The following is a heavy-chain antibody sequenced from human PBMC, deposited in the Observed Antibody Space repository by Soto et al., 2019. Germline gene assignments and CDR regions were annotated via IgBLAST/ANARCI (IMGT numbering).Heavy chain of an antibody. V-gene: IGHV1-18*01. CDR2: ISAYNGNT. D-gene: IGHD6-13*01. Sequence: ASVKVSCKASGYTFTSYGISWVRQAPGQGLEWMGWISAYNGNTNYAQKLQGRVTMTTDTSTSTAYMELRSLRSDDTAVYYCVREGRYSSPNPSYYYMDVWGKGTTVTVSS. CDR3: VREGRYSSPNPSYYYMDV. J-gene: IGHJ6*03. CDR1: GYTFTSYG.